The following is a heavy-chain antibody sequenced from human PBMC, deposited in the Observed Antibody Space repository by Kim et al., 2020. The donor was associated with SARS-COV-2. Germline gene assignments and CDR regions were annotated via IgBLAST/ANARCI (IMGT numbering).Heavy chain of an antibody. J-gene: IGHJ4*02. CDR2: INHSGST. CDR3: AGGGPYYDYVWGSYRAPFDY. Sequence: SETLSLTCAVYGGSFSGYYWSWIRQPPGKGLEWIGEINHSGSTNYNPSLKSRVTISVDTSKNQFSLKLSSVTAADTAVYYCAGGGPYYDYVWGSYRAPFDYWGERTLVTVSS. V-gene: IGHV4-34*01. CDR1: GGSFSGYY. D-gene: IGHD3-16*02.